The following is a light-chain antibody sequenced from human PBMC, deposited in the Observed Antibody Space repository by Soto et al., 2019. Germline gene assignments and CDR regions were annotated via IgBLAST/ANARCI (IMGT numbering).Light chain of an antibody. CDR1: QFISTY. CDR3: QQRNTWPIT. V-gene: IGKV3-11*01. Sequence: EIVLTQSPATLSLSPGERATLSCRVSQFISTYLHWYQQKPGQAPRLLIHDASKRATGIPARFSGSGSGTDFTLPISSLEPEDFAVYYCQQRNTWPITFGQGTRLEIK. J-gene: IGKJ5*01. CDR2: DAS.